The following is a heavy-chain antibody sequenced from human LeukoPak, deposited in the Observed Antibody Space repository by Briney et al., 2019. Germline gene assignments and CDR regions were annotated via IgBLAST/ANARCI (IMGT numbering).Heavy chain of an antibody. CDR2: ISGSGGST. V-gene: IGHV3-23*01. J-gene: IGHJ4*02. CDR1: GFTFSSYA. Sequence: GGSLRLSCAASGFTFSSYAMSWVRQAPGKGLEWVSAISGSGGSTYYADSVEGRFTISRDNSKNTLYLQMNSLRAEDTAVYYCAKLIRYYDILSPPEYWGQGTLVTVSS. D-gene: IGHD3-9*01. CDR3: AKLIRYYDILSPPEY.